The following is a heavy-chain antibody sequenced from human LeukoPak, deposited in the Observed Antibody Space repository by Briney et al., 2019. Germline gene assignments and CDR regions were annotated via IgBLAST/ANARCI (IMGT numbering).Heavy chain of an antibody. J-gene: IGHJ4*02. CDR2: IYYSGST. CDR3: ARGAYSSSAGDVFDY. Sequence: PSETLSLTCTVSGGSISSYCWSWIRQPPGKGLEWIGYIYYSGSTNYNPSLKSRVTISVDTSKNQFSLKLSSVTAADTAVYYCARGAYSSSAGDVFDYWGQGTLVTVSS. D-gene: IGHD6-6*01. CDR1: GGSISSYC. V-gene: IGHV4-59*01.